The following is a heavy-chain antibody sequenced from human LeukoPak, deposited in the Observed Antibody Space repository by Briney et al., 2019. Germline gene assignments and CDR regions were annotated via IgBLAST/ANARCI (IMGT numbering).Heavy chain of an antibody. V-gene: IGHV4-4*02. J-gene: IGHJ5*02. Sequence: PSETLSLTCAVSGGSISSSNWWSWVRQSPGKGLEWIGELYHSGSTNYNPSLKSRVTISVDKSKNQFSLKLNSMTAADTAVYYCARGYSSGADWFDPWGQGTLVTVPS. CDR1: GGSISSSNW. D-gene: IGHD6-19*01. CDR3: ARGYSSGADWFDP. CDR2: LYHSGST.